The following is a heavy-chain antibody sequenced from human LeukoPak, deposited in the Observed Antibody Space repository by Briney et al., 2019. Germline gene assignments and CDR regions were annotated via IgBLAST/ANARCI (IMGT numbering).Heavy chain of an antibody. Sequence: SETLSLTCTVSNASISSNTYYRAWIRQPPGKGLEYIGSINYRGSTYYNPSLKSRVTLSVDTSKNQFSLKLNSVTAADTAVYYCARTSSRRRWFDPWGQGTLVTVSS. CDR3: ARTSSRRRWFDP. J-gene: IGHJ5*02. D-gene: IGHD6-13*01. CDR2: INYRGST. V-gene: IGHV4-39*07. CDR1: NASISSNTYY.